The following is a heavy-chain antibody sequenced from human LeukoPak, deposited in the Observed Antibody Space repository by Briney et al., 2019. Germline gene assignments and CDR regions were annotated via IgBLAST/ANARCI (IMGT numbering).Heavy chain of an antibody. J-gene: IGHJ4*02. D-gene: IGHD6-6*01. Sequence: PSETLSLTCTVSGYSISSGYYWGWIRQPPGKGLEWIGSIYYSGSTYYNPSLKSRVTISVDTSKNQFSLKLSSVTAADTAVYYCARHILGPDQQLVALYYFDYWGQGTLVTVSS. CDR1: GYSISSGYY. CDR3: ARHILGPDQQLVALYYFDY. CDR2: IYYSGST. V-gene: IGHV4-38-2*02.